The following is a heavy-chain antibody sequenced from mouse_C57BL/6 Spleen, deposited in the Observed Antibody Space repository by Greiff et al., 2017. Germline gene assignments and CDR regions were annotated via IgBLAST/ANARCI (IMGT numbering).Heavy chain of an antibody. CDR2: IDPSDSYT. D-gene: IGHD1-1*01. CDR3: ARTYYGSSLYAMDY. V-gene: IGHV1-69*01. J-gene: IGHJ4*01. CDR1: GYTFTSYW. Sequence: QVQLQQPGAELVMPGASVKLSCKASGYTFTSYWMHWVKQRPGQGLEWIGEIDPSDSYTNYNQKFKGKSTLTVDKSSSTAYMQLSSLTSEDSAVYYCARTYYGSSLYAMDYWGQGTSATVSS.